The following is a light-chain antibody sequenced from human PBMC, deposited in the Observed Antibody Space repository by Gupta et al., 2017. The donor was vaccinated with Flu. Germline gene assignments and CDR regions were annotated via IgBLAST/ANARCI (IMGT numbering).Light chain of an antibody. V-gene: IGLV3-10*01. CDR2: EDS. CDR1: VGRNKY. CDR3: YSEASSGTRG. Sequence: PGKITRTASSGDVGRNKYGYWSQQHAAHAHRLFIYEDSKRPAGIAGSFSGSSSGNTATLTXSXHQVDDXADYYCYSEASSGTRGFGGGTKLTVL. J-gene: IGLJ3*02.